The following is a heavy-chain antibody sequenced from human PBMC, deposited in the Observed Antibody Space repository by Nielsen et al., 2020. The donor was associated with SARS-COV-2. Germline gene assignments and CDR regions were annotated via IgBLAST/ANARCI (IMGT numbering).Heavy chain of an antibody. CDR3: ASPEGYYAPFDY. CDR1: GFTFSSYS. J-gene: IGHJ4*02. CDR2: ISSSSSYI. V-gene: IGHV3-21*04. D-gene: IGHD3-10*01. Sequence: GESLKISCAASGFTFSSYSMNWVRQAPGKGLEWVSSISSSSSYIYYADSVKGRFTISRDNAKNSLYLQMNSLRAEDTAVYYCASPEGYYAPFDYWGQGTLVTVSS.